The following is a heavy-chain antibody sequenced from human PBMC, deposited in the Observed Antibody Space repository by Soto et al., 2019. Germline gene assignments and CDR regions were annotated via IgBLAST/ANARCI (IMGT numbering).Heavy chain of an antibody. CDR1: GFTVSSKY. Sequence: EVQLVESGGGLVQPGGSLRLSCAASGFTVSSKYMTWVRQAPGKGLEWVSLIQSGGTTYYADSVKGRFTISRDNSENTPQHQMDSLRVEDTAVYYCARGDVLCDGGRGYGIPVDVWGKWTTVTVSS. V-gene: IGHV3-66*01. D-gene: IGHD2-21*01. CDR3: ARGDVLCDGGRGYGIPVDV. CDR2: IQSGGTT. J-gene: IGHJ6*04.